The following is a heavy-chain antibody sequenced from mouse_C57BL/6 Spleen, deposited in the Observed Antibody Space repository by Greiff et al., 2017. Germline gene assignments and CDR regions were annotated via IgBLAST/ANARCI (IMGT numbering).Heavy chain of an antibody. D-gene: IGHD2-5*01. V-gene: IGHV1-69*01. J-gene: IGHJ3*01. CDR1: GYTFTSYW. CDR3: ARSQALYSNYEGCAY. CDR2: IDPSDSYT. Sequence: QVQLQQSGAELVMPGASVKLSCKASGYTFTSYWMHWVQQRPGPGLEWIGEIDPSDSYTNYNQKFKGKSTLTVDKSSSTAYMQLSSLTSEDSAVYYCARSQALYSNYEGCAYWGQGTLVTVSA.